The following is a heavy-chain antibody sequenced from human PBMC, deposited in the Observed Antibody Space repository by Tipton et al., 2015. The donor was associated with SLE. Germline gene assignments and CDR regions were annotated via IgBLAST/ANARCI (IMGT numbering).Heavy chain of an antibody. Sequence: LRLSCTVSGGSISSYYWSWIRQPPGKGLEWIGHIYTSGGTNYNPSLKSRVTISVDTSKNQFSLKLTSVTAADTAVYYCARLTGYSSSYPDYWGQGTLVTVSS. D-gene: IGHD6-6*01. V-gene: IGHV4-4*08. CDR2: IYTSGGT. CDR3: ARLTGYSSSYPDY. CDR1: GGSISSYY. J-gene: IGHJ4*02.